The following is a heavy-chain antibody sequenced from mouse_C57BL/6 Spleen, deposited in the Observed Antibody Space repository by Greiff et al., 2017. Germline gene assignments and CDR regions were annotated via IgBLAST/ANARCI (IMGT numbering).Heavy chain of an antibody. CDR3: TRGTTVADY. Sequence: VKLVESGAELVRPGASVTLSCKASGYTFTDYEMHWVKQTPVHGLEWIGAIDPETGGTAYNQKFKGKAILTADKSSSTAYMELRSLTSEDSAVYYCTRGTTVADYWGQGTTLTVSS. CDR2: IDPETGGT. V-gene: IGHV1-15*01. CDR1: GYTFTDYE. J-gene: IGHJ2*01. D-gene: IGHD1-1*01.